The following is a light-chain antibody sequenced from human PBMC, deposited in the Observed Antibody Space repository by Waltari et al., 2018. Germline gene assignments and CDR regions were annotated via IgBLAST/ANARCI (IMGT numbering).Light chain of an antibody. Sequence: SYVLTQPPSVSVAPGKTARITCGGTNLGTKSVPWYQQKPGQAPILVISYDSDRPSGIPERFSGSNSGNTATLTISRVEAADEADYYCQVWDANNDPGVFGTGTEVTVL. CDR3: QVWDANNDPGV. J-gene: IGLJ1*01. V-gene: IGLV3-21*04. CDR1: NLGTKS. CDR2: YDS.